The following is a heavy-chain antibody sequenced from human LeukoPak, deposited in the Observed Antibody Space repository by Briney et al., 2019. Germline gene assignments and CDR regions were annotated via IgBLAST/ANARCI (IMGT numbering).Heavy chain of an antibody. CDR2: ISGSGGST. D-gene: IGHD3-22*01. J-gene: IGHJ4*02. CDR1: GFTFSSYA. Sequence: PGGSLRLSCAASGFTFSSYAMSWVRQAPGKGLEWVSAISGSGGSTYYADSVKGRFTISRDNSKNTLYLQMNSLRAEDTAVYYCAKGLLFAYDSSGYPVDYWGQGTLVTVSS. V-gene: IGHV3-23*01. CDR3: AKGLLFAYDSSGYPVDY.